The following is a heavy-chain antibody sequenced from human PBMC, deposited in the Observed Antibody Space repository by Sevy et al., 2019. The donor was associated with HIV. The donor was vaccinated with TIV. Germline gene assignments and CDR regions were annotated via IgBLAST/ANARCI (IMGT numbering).Heavy chain of an antibody. J-gene: IGHJ4*02. V-gene: IGHV1-2*06. CDR2: INPNSGGT. CDR1: GYTFSGYY. Sequence: ASVKVSCKASGYTFSGYYMHWVRQAPGQGLEWMGRINPNSGGTNYAQKFQGRVTMTRDTSISTAYMELSRLRSDDTAVYYCAGERVAVAGTFDYWGQGTLVTVSS. D-gene: IGHD6-19*01. CDR3: AGERVAVAGTFDY.